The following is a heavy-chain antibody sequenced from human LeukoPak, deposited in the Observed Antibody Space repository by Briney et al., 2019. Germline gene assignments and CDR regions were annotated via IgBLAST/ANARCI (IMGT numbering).Heavy chain of an antibody. Sequence: SETLSLTCTVSGGSISSYYWSWIRQPPGKGLEWIGYIYDSGSTNYNPSLKSRVTISVDTSKNQFSLKLSSVTAADTAVYYCAQGQLVPAAMMGYYYYGMDVWGQGTTVIVSS. J-gene: IGHJ6*02. D-gene: IGHD2-2*01. CDR1: GGSISSYY. CDR2: IYDSGST. CDR3: AQGQLVPAAMMGYYYYGMDV. V-gene: IGHV4-59*01.